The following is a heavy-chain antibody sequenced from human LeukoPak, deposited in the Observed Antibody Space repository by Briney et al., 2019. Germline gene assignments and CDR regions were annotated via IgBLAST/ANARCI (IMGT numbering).Heavy chain of an antibody. Sequence: ASVKVSCKASGYTFTGYYMHWVRQAPGRGLEWMGWINPNSGGTNYAQKFQGRVTMTRDTSISTAYMELSRLRSDDTAVYYCARGSGSGWPRESAPLNYSMDVWGQGTTVTVSS. J-gene: IGHJ6*02. CDR2: INPNSGGT. D-gene: IGHD6-19*01. CDR1: GYTFTGYY. CDR3: ARGSGSGWPRESAPLNYSMDV. V-gene: IGHV1-2*02.